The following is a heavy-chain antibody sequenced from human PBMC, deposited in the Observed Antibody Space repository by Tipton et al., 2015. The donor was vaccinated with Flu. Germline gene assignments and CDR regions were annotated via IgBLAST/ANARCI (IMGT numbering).Heavy chain of an antibody. CDR3: ARDRIVVRDDGPAHEL. CDR1: GFTFSNYD. Sequence: SLRLSCAASGFTFSNYDMHWVRQATGKGLEWVSGTGSSGETYSAGSMKGRFTISRENAKNSLYLQMNSLRAEDTAVYYCARDRIVVRDDGPAHELWGQGTLVTVSS. J-gene: IGHJ4*02. D-gene: IGHD2-21*01. V-gene: IGHV3-13*01. CDR2: TGSSGET.